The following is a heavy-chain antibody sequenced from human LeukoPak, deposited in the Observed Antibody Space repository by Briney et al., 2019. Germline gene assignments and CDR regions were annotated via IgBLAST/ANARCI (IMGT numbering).Heavy chain of an antibody. Sequence: ASVKVSCKASGYTFTSYYMHWVRQAPGQGLEWMGIINPSGGGTSYAQKFQGRVTMTRDTSTSTVYMELSSLRSEDTAVYYCARDVSYGYSRKYYFDYWGQGTLVTVSS. CDR3: ARDVSYGYSRKYYFDY. D-gene: IGHD5-18*01. J-gene: IGHJ4*02. CDR1: GYTFTSYY. V-gene: IGHV1-46*01. CDR2: INPSGGGT.